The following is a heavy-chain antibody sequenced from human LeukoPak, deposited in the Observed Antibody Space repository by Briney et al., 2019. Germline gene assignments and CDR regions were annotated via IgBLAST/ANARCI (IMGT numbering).Heavy chain of an antibody. Sequence: SETLSLTCAVYGGSISSYYWSWIRQPAGKGLEWIGRIYTSGSTNYNPSLKSRVTMSVDTSKNQFSLKLSSVTAADTAVYYCARGLRNWNDAGKYNWFDPWGQGTLVTVSS. D-gene: IGHD1-20*01. J-gene: IGHJ5*02. V-gene: IGHV4-59*10. CDR2: IYTSGST. CDR1: GGSISSYY. CDR3: ARGLRNWNDAGKYNWFDP.